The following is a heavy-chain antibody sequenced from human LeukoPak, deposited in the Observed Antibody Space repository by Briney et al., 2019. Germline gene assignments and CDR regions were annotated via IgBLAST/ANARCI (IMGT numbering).Heavy chain of an antibody. CDR1: GYTFSGHY. V-gene: IGHV1-2*06. CDR3: ARGAGTTVDY. CDR2: INPNSGGT. Sequence: GASVKVSCKASGYTFSGHYLHWVRQDPGQGLEWMGRINPNSGGTNYAQKFQGRVTMTRDTSISTAYMELSRLRSDDTAVYYCARGAGTTVDYWGQGTLVTVSS. D-gene: IGHD1-7*01. J-gene: IGHJ4*02.